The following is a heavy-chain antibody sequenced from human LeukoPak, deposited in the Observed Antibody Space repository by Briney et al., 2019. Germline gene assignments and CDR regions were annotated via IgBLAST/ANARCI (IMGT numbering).Heavy chain of an antibody. D-gene: IGHD3-10*01. CDR3: ARGPPGGQFDS. V-gene: IGHV4-59*01. CDR1: GGSISSYY. J-gene: IGHJ5*01. CDR2: IYYSGST. Sequence: SETLSLTCTVSGGSISSYYWSWIRQPPGKGLEWIGYIYYSGSTNYNPSLKSRVTISVDTSKNQFSLKLSSVTAADTAVYYCARGPPGGQFDSWGQGTLVTVSS.